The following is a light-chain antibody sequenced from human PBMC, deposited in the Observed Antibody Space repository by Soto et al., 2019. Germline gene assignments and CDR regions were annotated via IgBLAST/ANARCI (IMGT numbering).Light chain of an antibody. CDR2: DVS. Sequence: SVLTQPASVSGSPGQSITISCTGTSSDVGGYNYVSWYQQHPGKAPKLMIYDVSNRPSGVSNRFSGSKSGNTASLTISGLQAEDEAVYYCSSYTSSSTLVFGGGTKVTVL. CDR3: SSYTSSSTLV. V-gene: IGLV2-14*01. CDR1: SSDVGGYNY. J-gene: IGLJ2*01.